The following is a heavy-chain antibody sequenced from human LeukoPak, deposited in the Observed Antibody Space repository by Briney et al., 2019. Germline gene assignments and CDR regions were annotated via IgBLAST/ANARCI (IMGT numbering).Heavy chain of an antibody. J-gene: IGHJ5*02. CDR1: GFTFSSCS. D-gene: IGHD4-23*01. Sequence: GGSLRLSCAASGFTFSSCSMNWVRQAPGKGLEWVSSISSSSSYIYYADSVKGRFTISRDNAKNSLYLQMNSLRAEDTAVYYCASTDYGGDWFDPWGQGTLVTVSS. V-gene: IGHV3-21*01. CDR2: ISSSSSYI. CDR3: ASTDYGGDWFDP.